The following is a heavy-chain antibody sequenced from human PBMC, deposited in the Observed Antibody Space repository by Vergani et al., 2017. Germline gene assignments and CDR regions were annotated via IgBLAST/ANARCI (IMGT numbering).Heavy chain of an antibody. D-gene: IGHD3-16*01. V-gene: IGHV3-64*01. J-gene: IGHJ6*02. Sequence: EVQLVESGGGLVQPGGSLRLSCAASGFTFSSYAMHWVRQAPGKGLEYVSAISSNGGSTYYANSVKGRFTISRDNSKNTLYLQMNSLRAEDTAVYYCARDRLRFGMDVWGQGTTVTVSS. CDR2: ISSNGGST. CDR3: ARDRLRFGMDV. CDR1: GFTFSSYA.